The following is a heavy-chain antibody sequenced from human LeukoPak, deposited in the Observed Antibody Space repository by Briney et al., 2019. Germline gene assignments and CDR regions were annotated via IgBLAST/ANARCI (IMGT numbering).Heavy chain of an antibody. CDR3: ARDPSDYGDYWFDP. Sequence: GGSLRLSCAASGFTFSSYEMNWVRQAPGKGLEWVSSISSSSSYIYYADSVKGRFTISRDNAKNSLYLQMNSLRAEDTAVYYCARDPSDYGDYWFDPWGQGTLVTVSS. J-gene: IGHJ5*02. D-gene: IGHD4-17*01. CDR1: GFTFSSYE. V-gene: IGHV3-21*01. CDR2: ISSSSSYI.